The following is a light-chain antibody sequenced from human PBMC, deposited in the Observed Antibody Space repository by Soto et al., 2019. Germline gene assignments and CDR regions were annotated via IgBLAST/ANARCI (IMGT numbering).Light chain of an antibody. V-gene: IGKV3-15*01. CDR2: GAS. Sequence: EIVMTQSPAALSVSPGERATLSCRASQSVSSNLAWYQQKPGQAPRLLIYGASTRATGIPVRFSGSGSGTEFTLTISSLQSEDFAVYYCRQYINWPSFTFGPGTKVDIK. CDR3: RQYINWPSFT. J-gene: IGKJ3*01. CDR1: QSVSSN.